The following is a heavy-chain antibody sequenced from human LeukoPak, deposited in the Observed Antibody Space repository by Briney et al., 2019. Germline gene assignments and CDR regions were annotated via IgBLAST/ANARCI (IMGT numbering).Heavy chain of an antibody. CDR3: ARQGSLIAAAVPDALDI. CDR1: GGSISSSSYY. CDR2: IYYSGST. D-gene: IGHD6-13*01. Sequence: SETLSLTCTVSGGSISSSSYYWGWIRQPPGKGLEWIGSIYYSGSTYYNPSLKSRVTISVDTSKNQFSLKLSSVTAADTAVYYCARQGSLIAAAVPDALDIWGQGTMVTVSS. V-gene: IGHV4-39*01. J-gene: IGHJ3*02.